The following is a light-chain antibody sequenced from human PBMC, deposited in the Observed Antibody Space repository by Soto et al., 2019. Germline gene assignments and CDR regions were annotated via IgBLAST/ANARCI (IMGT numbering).Light chain of an antibody. J-gene: IGLJ2*01. CDR2: EVG. Sequence: QSALSQPASVSGSPGQSITISCTGTNSDVGGYDYVSWYQHHPGKAPKLIIYEVGYRPSGVSTRFSGSKSGNTASLTVSGLQAEDEADYYCTSYTSGNTLIAFGGGTQLTVL. CDR1: NSDVGGYDY. V-gene: IGLV2-14*01. CDR3: TSYTSGNTLIA.